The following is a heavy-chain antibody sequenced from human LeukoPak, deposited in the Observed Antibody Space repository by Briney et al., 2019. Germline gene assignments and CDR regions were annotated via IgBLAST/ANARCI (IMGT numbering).Heavy chain of an antibody. V-gene: IGHV3-23*01. D-gene: IGHD6-19*01. J-gene: IGHJ4*02. CDR2: ISGSDGRT. Sequence: GGSLRPSCAASGFTFSSNAMSWVRQAPGKGLEWVSAISGSDGRTYYADSVKGRFTISRDNSKNTLYLQMNSLRAEDTAIYYCAREKYSSGFFDYWGQGTLVTVSS. CDR3: AREKYSSGFFDY. CDR1: GFTFSSNA.